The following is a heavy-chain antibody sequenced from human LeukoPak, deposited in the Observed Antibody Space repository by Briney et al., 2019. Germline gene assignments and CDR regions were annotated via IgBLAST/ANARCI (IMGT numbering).Heavy chain of an antibody. D-gene: IGHD3-22*01. CDR1: GGSISSGSYS. J-gene: IGHJ4*02. CDR2: IYPRGST. Sequence: SETLSLTCAVSGGSISSGSYSWSWIRQPPGKGLEWIGYIYPRGSTYYNPSLKSRVILSLDKSANQFSLNLSSVTAADTAVYYCARDSSGYYYVADYWGQGTLVTVSS. CDR3: ARDSSGYYYVADY. V-gene: IGHV4-30-2*01.